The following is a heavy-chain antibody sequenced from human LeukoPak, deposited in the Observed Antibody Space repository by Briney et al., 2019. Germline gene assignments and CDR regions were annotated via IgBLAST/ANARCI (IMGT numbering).Heavy chain of an antibody. CDR2: IWYDGGNK. CDR3: ARAHLTGTTSWFDP. J-gene: IGHJ5*02. CDR1: GFTVSSYG. Sequence: PWGSLRLSCAASGFTVSSYGLHWVRQAPGKGLEWVAVIWYDGGNKYYADSVKGRVTIARDNSKNTLYLQMNSLRAEDTAVYYCARAHLTGTTSWFDPWGQGTLVTVAA. V-gene: IGHV3-33*01. D-gene: IGHD1-7*01.